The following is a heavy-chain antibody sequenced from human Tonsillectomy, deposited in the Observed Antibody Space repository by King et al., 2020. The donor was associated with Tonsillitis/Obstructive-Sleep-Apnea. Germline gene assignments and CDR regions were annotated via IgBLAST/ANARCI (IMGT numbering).Heavy chain of an antibody. CDR2: IKSKTDGGTT. CDR1: GFTFSNAW. Sequence: VQLVESGGGLVKPGGSLRLSCAASGFTFSNAWMNWVRQAPGKGLEWVGRIKSKTDGGTTDYAAPVKGRFTISRDDSKNTLYLQMNSLKTEDTAVYYCNNGSGCRYGLGARDQNWGHGTLVTVSS. V-gene: IGHV3-15*07. CDR3: NNGSGCRYGLGARDQN. D-gene: IGHD3-16*01. J-gene: IGHJ4*03.